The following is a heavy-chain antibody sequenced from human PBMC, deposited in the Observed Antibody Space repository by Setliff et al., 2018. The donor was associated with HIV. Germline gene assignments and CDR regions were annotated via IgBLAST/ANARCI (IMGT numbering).Heavy chain of an antibody. CDR3: ARFSADRDLYYGMDV. J-gene: IGHJ6*02. V-gene: IGHV4-4*02. CDR1: GGSTSSSNR. CDR2: IYQRGST. Sequence: SETLSLTCAVSGGSTSSSNRWSWVRQPPGKGLEWIGDIYQRGSTNYNPSLQSRVTISVDKSKNQFSLKLNSVTAADTAIYYCARFSADRDLYYGMDVWGQGTTVTVSS.